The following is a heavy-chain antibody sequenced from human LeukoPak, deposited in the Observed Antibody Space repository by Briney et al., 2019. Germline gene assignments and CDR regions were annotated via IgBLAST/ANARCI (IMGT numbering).Heavy chain of an antibody. CDR3: AREVRLNGMDV. CDR1: GFTFSSYA. J-gene: IGHJ6*02. V-gene: IGHV3-30*04. Sequence: GGSLRLSCAASGFTFSSYAMHWVRQAPGKGLEWVAVISYDGSNKYYAGSVKGRFTISRDNSKNTLYLQMNSLRAEDTAVYYCAREVRLNGMDVWGQGTTVTVSS. CDR2: ISYDGSNK.